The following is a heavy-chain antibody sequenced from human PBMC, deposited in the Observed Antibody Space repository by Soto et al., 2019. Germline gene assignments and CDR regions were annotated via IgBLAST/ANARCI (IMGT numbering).Heavy chain of an antibody. CDR1: GFTFSNAW. CDR3: ATDLAAAGEGDY. CDR2: IKSKPDGGTT. D-gene: IGHD6-13*01. J-gene: IGHJ4*02. Sequence: EVQLVESGGGLVKPGGSLRLSCVASGFTFSNAWMDWVRQAPGKGLEWVGRIKSKPDGGTTDYPAPVKGRFTISRDDSKNTLYLQVNSLKTEDTAMYYCATDLAAAGEGDYWGQGTLVTVSS. V-gene: IGHV3-15*07.